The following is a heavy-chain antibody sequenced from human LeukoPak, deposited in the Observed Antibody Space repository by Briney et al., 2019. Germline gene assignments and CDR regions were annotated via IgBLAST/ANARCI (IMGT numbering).Heavy chain of an antibody. D-gene: IGHD6-13*01. Sequence: GGSLRLSCAASGFTFSSYAMHWVRQAPGKGLEWVAVISYDGSNKYYADSVKGRFTISRDNSKNTLYLQMNSLRAEDTAVYYCAKEGIAAAGLPWGQGTLVTVSS. V-gene: IGHV3-30-3*01. CDR2: ISYDGSNK. CDR3: AKEGIAAAGLP. CDR1: GFTFSSYA. J-gene: IGHJ5*02.